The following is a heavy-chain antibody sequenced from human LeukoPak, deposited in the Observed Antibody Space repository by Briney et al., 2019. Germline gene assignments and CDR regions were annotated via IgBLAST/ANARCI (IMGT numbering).Heavy chain of an antibody. CDR2: ITGGGSGI. CDR1: GFTFSNYA. Sequence: GASLRLSCAASGFTFSNYAMSWVRQAPGKGLEWVSAITGGGSGIYYADSVKSRFTISRDNSKNTLYLQINGLRAEDTAVYYCAKWGDYDVLTGYYVSDYWGQGTLVTVSS. J-gene: IGHJ4*02. CDR3: AKWGDYDVLTGYYVSDY. D-gene: IGHD3-9*01. V-gene: IGHV3-23*01.